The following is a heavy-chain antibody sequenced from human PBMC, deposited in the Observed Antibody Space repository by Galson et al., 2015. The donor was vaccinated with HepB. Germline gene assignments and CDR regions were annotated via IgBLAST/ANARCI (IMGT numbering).Heavy chain of an antibody. CDR1: GFSLDTPGLG. D-gene: IGHD2-21*01. Sequence: PALVKPTQTLTLTCAFSGFSLDTPGLGVGWVRQPPGKALEWLALIFWDDDKRFSLSLKTRLTITADTSKNNVVLTLANVGPGDTGTYICAHRSSLIPGSFDIWGQGTLVAVSS. J-gene: IGHJ3*02. V-gene: IGHV2-5*02. CDR3: AHRSSLIPGSFDI. CDR2: IFWDDDK.